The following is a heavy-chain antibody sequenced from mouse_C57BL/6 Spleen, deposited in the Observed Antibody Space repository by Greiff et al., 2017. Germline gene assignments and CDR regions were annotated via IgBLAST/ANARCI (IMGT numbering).Heavy chain of an antibody. CDR1: GFTFSSYA. CDR2: ISDGGSYT. D-gene: IGHD4-1*01. CDR3: AREEGTGRYCDY. V-gene: IGHV5-4*01. J-gene: IGHJ2*01. Sequence: EVQVVESGGGLVKPGGSLKLSCAASGFTFSSYALSWVRQTPEKRLEWVATISDGGSYTYYPDNVKGRFTISRDNAKNNLYLQMSHLKSEDTAMYYCAREEGTGRYCDYWGQGTTLTVSS.